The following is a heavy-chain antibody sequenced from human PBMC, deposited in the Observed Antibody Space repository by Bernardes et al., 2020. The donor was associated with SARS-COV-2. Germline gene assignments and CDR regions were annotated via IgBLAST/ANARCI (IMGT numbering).Heavy chain of an antibody. J-gene: IGHJ5*02. V-gene: IGHV4-39*01. D-gene: IGHD2-15*01. CDR3: ARQTVVAATGGWFDP. Sequence: SETLSLTCTVSGGSISSSSYYWGWIRQPPGKGLEWIGSIYYSGSTYYNPSLKSRVTISVDTSKNQFSLKLSSVTAADTAVYYCARQTVVAATGGWFDPWGQGTLVTVSS. CDR2: IYYSGST. CDR1: GGSISSSSYY.